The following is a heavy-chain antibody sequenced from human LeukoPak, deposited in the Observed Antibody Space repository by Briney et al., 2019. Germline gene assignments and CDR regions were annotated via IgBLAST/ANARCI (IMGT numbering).Heavy chain of an antibody. CDR2: IWYDGSNK. Sequence: GGSLRLSCAASGFTFSSYGMHWVRPAPGKVLEWVAVIWYDGSNKYYADSVKGRFTISRDNSKNTLYLQMNSLRAEDTAVYYCARESNGDVDYWGQGTLVTVSS. CDR1: GFTFSSYG. V-gene: IGHV3-33*01. D-gene: IGHD4-17*01. J-gene: IGHJ4*02. CDR3: ARESNGDVDY.